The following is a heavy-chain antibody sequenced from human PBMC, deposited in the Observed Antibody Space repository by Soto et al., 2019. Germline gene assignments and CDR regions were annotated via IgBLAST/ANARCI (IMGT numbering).Heavy chain of an antibody. V-gene: IGHV3-23*01. CDR2: ISNTGSTT. D-gene: IGHD4-17*01. CDR1: GFTFSRSA. J-gene: IGHJ4*02. CDR3: AKELRPNDC. Sequence: EVQLLESGGGLGQPGGSLRLSCAASGFTFSRSAMTWVRQPPGKGLEWVSSISNTGSTTYYADSVRGRFTIFRDTSKDTLYLQMNGLRAEDTAVYYWAKELRPNDCWGQGTLVTVSS.